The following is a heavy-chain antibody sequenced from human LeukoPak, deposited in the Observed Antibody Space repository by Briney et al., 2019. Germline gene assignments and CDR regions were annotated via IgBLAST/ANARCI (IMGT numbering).Heavy chain of an antibody. CDR1: GGSISSSSYY. Sequence: SETLSLTCTVSGGSISSSSYYWGWIRQPPGKGLEWIGYIYYSGSTNYNPSLKSRVTISVDTSKNQFSLKPSSVTAADTAVYYCARDLTPYYYYYMDVWGKGTTVTVSS. J-gene: IGHJ6*03. CDR2: IYYSGST. CDR3: ARDLTPYYYYYMDV. V-gene: IGHV4-61*01.